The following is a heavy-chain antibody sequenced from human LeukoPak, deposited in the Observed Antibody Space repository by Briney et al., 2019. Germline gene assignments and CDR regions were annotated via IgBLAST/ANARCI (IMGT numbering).Heavy chain of an antibody. D-gene: IGHD3-22*01. CDR3: ARRTYYYDSSLDY. CDR2: IIPIIGTA. J-gene: IGHJ4*02. Sequence: SVKVSCKASGGTFSSYAISWVRQAPGQGLEWMGGIIPIIGTANYAQKFQGRVTITADESTSTAYMELSSLRSEDTAVYYCARRTYYYDSSLDYWGQGTLVTVSS. CDR1: GGTFSSYA. V-gene: IGHV1-69*01.